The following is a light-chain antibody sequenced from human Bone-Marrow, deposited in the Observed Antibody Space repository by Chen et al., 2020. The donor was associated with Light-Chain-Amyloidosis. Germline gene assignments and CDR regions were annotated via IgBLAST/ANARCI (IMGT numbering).Light chain of an antibody. CDR1: SSDVGGHNY. CDR2: AVT. V-gene: IGLV2-8*01. Sequence: QSALTQPPSASGSPGQSVTISCTGTSSDVGGHNYVSWYQQHPGKAPNLMINAVTKRPSGVPDRFSGSKSGNTAALTISGLQTEDEADYFFSSYTITNTLVFGSGTRVTVL. CDR3: SSYTITNTLV. J-gene: IGLJ1*01.